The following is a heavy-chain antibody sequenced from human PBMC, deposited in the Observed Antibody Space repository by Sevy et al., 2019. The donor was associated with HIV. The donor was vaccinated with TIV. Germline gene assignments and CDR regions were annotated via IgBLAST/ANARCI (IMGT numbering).Heavy chain of an antibody. D-gene: IGHD1-26*01. CDR1: GFTFVSLT. Sequence: GGSLRLSCAASGFTFVSLTINWVRRAPGKGLEWASSISDTGGYFYHADSVKGRFTISRDNTKNTLYLQMNSLRAEDTAVYYCARWDADRRWYFDYWGQGTLVTVSS. CDR2: ISDTGGYF. J-gene: IGHJ4*02. V-gene: IGHV3-21*01. CDR3: ARWDADRRWYFDY.